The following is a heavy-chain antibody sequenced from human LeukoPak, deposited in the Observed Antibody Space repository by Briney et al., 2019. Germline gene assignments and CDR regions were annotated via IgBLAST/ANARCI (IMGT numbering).Heavy chain of an antibody. Sequence: SETLSLTCAVYGGSFSGYYWSWIRQPPGKGREWIGEINHSGSTNFNPSLKSRVTISVDTSKNQFSLKLSSVTAADTAVYYCARGEGAYGGNSVTSFDYWGQGTLVTVSS. V-gene: IGHV4-34*01. CDR1: GGSFSGYY. D-gene: IGHD4-23*01. J-gene: IGHJ4*02. CDR2: INHSGST. CDR3: ARGEGAYGGNSVTSFDY.